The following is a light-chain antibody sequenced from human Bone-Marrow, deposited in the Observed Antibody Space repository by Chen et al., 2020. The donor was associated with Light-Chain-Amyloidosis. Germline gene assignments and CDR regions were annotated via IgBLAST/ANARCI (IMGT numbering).Light chain of an antibody. Sequence: SYELTQPPSVSVSPGQTARITCSGDDLPTKYAYCYQQKPGQAPVLVIHRDNERPSGISERFSGSSSGTEATFTISGVQAEDEADYHCQSADSAGTYEVVFGGGTKLTVL. V-gene: IGLV3-25*03. CDR3: QSADSAGTYEVV. J-gene: IGLJ2*01. CDR2: RDN. CDR1: DLPTKY.